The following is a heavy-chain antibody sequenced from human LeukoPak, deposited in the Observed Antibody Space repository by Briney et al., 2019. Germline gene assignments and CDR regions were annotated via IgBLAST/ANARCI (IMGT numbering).Heavy chain of an antibody. CDR2: INPNSGGT. Sequence: GASVKVSCKASGYTFTGYYMNWVRQAPGQGLEWMGWINPNSGGTNYAQKFQGRVTMTRDTSISTAYMELSRLRSDDTAVYYCASSDSSSWYHQKYFQHWGQGTLVTVSS. CDR1: GYTFTGYY. CDR3: ASSDSSSWYHQKYFQH. V-gene: IGHV1-2*02. D-gene: IGHD6-13*01. J-gene: IGHJ1*01.